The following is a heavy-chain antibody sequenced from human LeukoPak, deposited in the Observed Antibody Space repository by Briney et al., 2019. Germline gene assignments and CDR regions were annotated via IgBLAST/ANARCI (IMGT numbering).Heavy chain of an antibody. CDR1: GFTFTTYN. CDR2: ITSSGTYI. V-gene: IGHV3-21*01. Sequence: GGSLRLSCAASGFTFTTYNMNWVRQAPGKAMEWVSSITSSGTYIFYADSVRGRFTISRDNAKNSLYLQMDSLGPEDTAVYYCARDLGGSYPTPFDYWGQGTLVTVSS. J-gene: IGHJ4*02. D-gene: IGHD1-26*01. CDR3: ARDLGGSYPTPFDY.